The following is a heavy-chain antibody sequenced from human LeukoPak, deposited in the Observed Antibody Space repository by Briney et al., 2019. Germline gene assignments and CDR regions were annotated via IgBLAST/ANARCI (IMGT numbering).Heavy chain of an antibody. J-gene: IGHJ4*02. V-gene: IGHV3-48*01. D-gene: IGHD4-11*01. CDR3: ATYGNYPYFDY. CDR1: GFTFSSYS. CDR2: ISSDSRTI. Sequence: GGSLRLSCAASGFTFSSYSMNWVRQAPGRGLEWVSYISSDSRTIYYADSVKGRFAISRDNAKNSLYLQMNSLRAEDTAVYYCATYGNYPYFDYWGQGTLVTVSS.